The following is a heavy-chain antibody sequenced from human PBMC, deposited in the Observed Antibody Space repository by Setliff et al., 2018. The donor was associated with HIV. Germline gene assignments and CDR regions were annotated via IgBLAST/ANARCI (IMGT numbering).Heavy chain of an antibody. D-gene: IGHD2-21*02. CDR1: GYSFNTYW. V-gene: IGHV5-51*01. Sequence: PGESLKISCKGSGYSFNTYWIGWVRQMPGKGLEWMGIIFPDDSDTRYSPSFQGQVTISADKSINTAYLQWSSLKASDTAMYYCARLGAYCGGDCYDDAFDIWGQGTMVTVSS. CDR3: ARLGAYCGGDCYDDAFDI. CDR2: IFPDDSDT. J-gene: IGHJ3*02.